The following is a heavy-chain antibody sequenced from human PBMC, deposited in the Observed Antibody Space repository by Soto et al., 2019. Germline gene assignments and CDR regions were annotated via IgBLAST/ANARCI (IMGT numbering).Heavy chain of an antibody. CDR3: ARRARPDFYYMDV. Sequence: EVHLAESGGGLAQPGGSLRLSCAASGFTLSGYAMDWVRQAPGKGLEYVSGLSSNGVGTSYANSVQGRFTISRDNSKNSVQLQMGSLRPEDMAVYYCARRARPDFYYMDVWGKRNTVTVSS. J-gene: IGHJ6*03. V-gene: IGHV3-64*01. CDR1: GFTLSGYA. D-gene: IGHD6-6*01. CDR2: LSSNGVGT.